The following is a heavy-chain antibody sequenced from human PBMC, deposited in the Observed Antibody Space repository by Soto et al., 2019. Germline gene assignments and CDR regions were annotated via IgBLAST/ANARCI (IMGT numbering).Heavy chain of an antibody. CDR2: ISYDGSNK. V-gene: IGHV3-30*18. J-gene: IGHJ3*02. Sequence: PGGSLRLSCAASGFTFSSYGMHWVRQAPGKGLEWVAVISYDGSNKYYADSVKGRFTISRDNSKNTLYLQMNSLRAEDTAVYYCAKELGATGNDAFDIWGQGTMVTVSS. CDR1: GFTFSSYG. CDR3: AKELGATGNDAFDI. D-gene: IGHD1-26*01.